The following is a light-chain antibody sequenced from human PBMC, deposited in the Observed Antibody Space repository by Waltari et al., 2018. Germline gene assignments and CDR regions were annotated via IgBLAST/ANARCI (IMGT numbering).Light chain of an antibody. V-gene: IGLV3-19*01. CDR2: AES. CDR3: GARDGSVNHVI. J-gene: IGLJ2*01. Sequence: SSDLTQESAVSVPLGQTVNIACQGVTLRCYYASWYHQRPGQAPILVISAESNRPSGIPDRFSGSSSGDTAYLTITGAQAEDEGDYYCGARDGSVNHVIFGGGTRLTVL. CDR1: TLRCYY.